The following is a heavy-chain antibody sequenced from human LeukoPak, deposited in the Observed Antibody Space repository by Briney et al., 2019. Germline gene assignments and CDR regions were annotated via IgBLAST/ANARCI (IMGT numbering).Heavy chain of an antibody. J-gene: IGHJ3*02. V-gene: IGHV4-59*01. CDR3: ASKSERFLEAGAFDI. D-gene: IGHD3-3*01. CDR2: IYYSGST. CDR1: GVSISSYY. Sequence: SETPSLTCTVSGVSISSYYWSWIRQPPGKGLEWIGYIYYSGSTNYNPSLESRVRISVDTSKNQFSLRLSSVTAADTAVYFCASKSERFLEAGAFDIWGQGTTVTVSS.